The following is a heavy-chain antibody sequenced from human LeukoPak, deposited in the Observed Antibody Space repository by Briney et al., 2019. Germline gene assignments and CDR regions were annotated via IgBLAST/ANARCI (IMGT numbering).Heavy chain of an antibody. Sequence: GGSLRLSCAASGFTFSSYAMSWVRQAPGKGLEWVSGILDSGYSTYYADSVKGRFTISRDNSNNTLYLQMNSLRAEDTAVYYCAKLGGHPLHNYYVGVWGKGTTVAVSS. CDR3: AKLGGHPLHNYYVGV. CDR1: GFTFSSYA. J-gene: IGHJ6*03. CDR2: ILDSGYST. V-gene: IGHV3-23*01. D-gene: IGHD3-16*01.